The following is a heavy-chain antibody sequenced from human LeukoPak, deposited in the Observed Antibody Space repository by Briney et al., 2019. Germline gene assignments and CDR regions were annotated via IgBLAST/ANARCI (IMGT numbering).Heavy chain of an antibody. CDR3: ARGISGSYWDYFDY. J-gene: IGHJ4*02. D-gene: IGHD1-26*01. CDR1: GGSISSGGYS. V-gene: IGHV4-30-2*01. Sequence: SETQSLTCAVSGGSISSGGYSWSWIRQPPGKGLEWIGYIYHSGSTYYNPSLKSRVTISVDRSKNQFSLKLSSVTAADTAVYYCARGISGSYWDYFDYWGQGTLVTVSS. CDR2: IYHSGST.